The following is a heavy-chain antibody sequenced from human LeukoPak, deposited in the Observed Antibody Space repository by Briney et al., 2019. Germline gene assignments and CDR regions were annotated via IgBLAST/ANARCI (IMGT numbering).Heavy chain of an antibody. J-gene: IGHJ4*02. D-gene: IGHD6-19*01. CDR1: GFTFDDYA. CDR2: ISWNSGSI. CDR3: AKSSGYSSGWYDFDY. Sequence: PGGSLRLSCAASGFTFDDYAMHWVRQAPGKGLEWVSGISWNSGSIGYADSVKGRFTISRDNAKNSLYLQMNSLRAEDMALYYCAKSSGYSSGWYDFDYWGQGTLVTVSS. V-gene: IGHV3-9*03.